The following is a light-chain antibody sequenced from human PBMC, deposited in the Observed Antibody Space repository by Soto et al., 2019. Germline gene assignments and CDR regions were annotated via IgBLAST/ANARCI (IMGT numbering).Light chain of an antibody. J-gene: IGKJ2*01. CDR2: DAY. Sequence: DIQMTQSPSTLYASAGDRVTFTYRASQTISNWLAWYQQKPGQAPKLLIYDAYSLESGVPSRFSGSASGTEFTLTISSLQPDDFASYYCQQYNRYQYTFGQGTNLEI. CDR3: QQYNRYQYT. CDR1: QTISNW. V-gene: IGKV1-5*01.